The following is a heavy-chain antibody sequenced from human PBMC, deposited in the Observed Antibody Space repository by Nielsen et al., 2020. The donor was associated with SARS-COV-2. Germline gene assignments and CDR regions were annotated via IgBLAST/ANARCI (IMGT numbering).Heavy chain of an antibody. D-gene: IGHD3/OR15-3a*01. J-gene: IGHJ6*02. CDR3: ARGYGTGYRYSYYYGVDV. V-gene: IGHV4-34*01. Sequence: SETLSLTCTVSGASIRSYYWSWIRQPPGKGLEWIGEINHSGSTNYNPSLKSRVTISVDTSKNQFSLKLSSVTAADTAVYYCARGYGTGYRYSYYYGVDVWGQGTTVAVSS. CDR1: GASIRSYY. CDR2: INHSGST.